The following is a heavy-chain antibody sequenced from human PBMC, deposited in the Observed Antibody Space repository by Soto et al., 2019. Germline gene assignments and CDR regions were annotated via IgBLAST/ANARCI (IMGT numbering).Heavy chain of an antibody. V-gene: IGHV4-34*01. Sequence: SETLSLTCAVYGGSFSGYYWSWIRQPPGKGLEWIGEINHSGSANYNPSLKSRVTISVDTSKNQFSLKLSSVTAADTAVYYCHIRTTDIWGQGSLVTVSS. D-gene: IGHD1-7*01. CDR2: INHSGSA. CDR3: HIRTTDI. CDR1: GGSFSGYY. J-gene: IGHJ4*02.